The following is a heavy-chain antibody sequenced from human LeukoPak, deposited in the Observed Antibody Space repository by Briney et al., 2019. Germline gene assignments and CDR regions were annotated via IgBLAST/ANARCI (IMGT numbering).Heavy chain of an antibody. V-gene: IGHV4-34*01. CDR3: ARSPRRSSGWYSDLFDP. CDR1: GGSFSGYY. Sequence: SETLSLTCAVYGGSFSGYYWSWIRQPPGKGLEWIGEINHSGSTNYNPSLKSRVAISVDTSKNQFSLKLSSVTAADTAVYYCARSPRRSSGWYSDLFDPWGQGTLVTVSS. J-gene: IGHJ5*02. CDR2: INHSGST. D-gene: IGHD6-19*01.